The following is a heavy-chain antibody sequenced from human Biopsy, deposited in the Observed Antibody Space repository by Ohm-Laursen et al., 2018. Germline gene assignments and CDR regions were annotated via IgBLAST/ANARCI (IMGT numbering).Heavy chain of an antibody. CDR3: ARNTGWYGDLYYFDY. D-gene: IGHD6-19*01. CDR2: INPSGSTT. CDR1: GYSFTSYY. J-gene: IGHJ4*02. Sequence: ASVKVSCKASGYSFTSYYMHWVRQAPGQGLEWMGMINPSGSTTSYPQIFQGRVTMTRDTSKSTVYMELSSLRSAGTAVYFCARNTGWYGDLYYFDYWGQGTLVTVSS. V-gene: IGHV1-46*01.